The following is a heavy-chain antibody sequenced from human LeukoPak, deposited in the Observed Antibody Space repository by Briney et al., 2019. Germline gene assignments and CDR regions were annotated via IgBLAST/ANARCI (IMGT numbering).Heavy chain of an antibody. D-gene: IGHD4-17*01. V-gene: IGHV3-30*18. J-gene: IGHJ4*02. CDR3: AKDANDYGDYDLDY. CDR1: GFTFSSYG. CDR2: ISYDGSNK. Sequence: PGGSLRLSCAASGFTFSSYGMHWVRQAPGKGLEWVAVISYDGSNKYYADSVKGRFTISRDNSKNTLYLQMNSPRAEDTAVYYCAKDANDYGDYDLDYWGQGTLVTVSS.